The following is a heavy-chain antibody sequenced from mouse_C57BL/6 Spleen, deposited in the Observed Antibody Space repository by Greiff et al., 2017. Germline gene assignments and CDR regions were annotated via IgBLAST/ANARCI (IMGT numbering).Heavy chain of an antibody. Sequence: QVQLQQSGPELVKPGASVKISCKASGYAFSSSWMSWVKQRPGTGLEWIGRIYPGSGDTNYNGKFKGKATLTADKSSSTAYIQLRSLTSEDAAVYFCASSNGDGFAYWGQGTMVTVSA. CDR1: GYAFSSSW. V-gene: IGHV1-82*01. J-gene: IGHJ3*01. CDR2: IYPGSGDT. CDR3: ASSNGDGFAY. D-gene: IGHD4-1*01.